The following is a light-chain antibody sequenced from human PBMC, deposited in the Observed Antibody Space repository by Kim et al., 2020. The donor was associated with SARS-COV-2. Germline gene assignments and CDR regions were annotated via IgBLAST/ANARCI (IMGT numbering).Light chain of an antibody. CDR2: EDN. V-gene: IGLV6-57*03. CDR1: SGSIASNY. CDR3: QSYDSSNPWV. J-gene: IGLJ3*02. Sequence: KTVTISCTRSSGSIASNYVQWYQQRPGSAPTTVIYEDNQRPSGVPDRFSGSIDSSSNSASLTISGLKTEDEADYYCQSYDSSNPWVFGGGTQLIVL.